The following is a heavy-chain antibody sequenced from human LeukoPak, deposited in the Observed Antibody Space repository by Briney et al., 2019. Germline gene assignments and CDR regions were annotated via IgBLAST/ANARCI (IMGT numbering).Heavy chain of an antibody. CDR1: GYTFTSYG. CDR2: ISAYNGNT. D-gene: IGHD3-3*01. J-gene: IGHJ4*02. Sequence: GASVKVSCKASGYTFTSYGISWVRQAPGQGLELMGWISAYNGNTNYAQKLQGRVTMTTDTSTSTAYMELRSLRSDDTAVYYCARGLQTYYDFWSGYYAFDYWGQGTLVTVSS. CDR3: ARGLQTYYDFWSGYYAFDY. V-gene: IGHV1-18*01.